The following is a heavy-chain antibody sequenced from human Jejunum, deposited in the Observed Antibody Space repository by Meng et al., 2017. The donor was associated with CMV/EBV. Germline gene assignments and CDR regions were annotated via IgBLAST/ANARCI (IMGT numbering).Heavy chain of an antibody. CDR3: ARFYCSSTSCPHVLFDY. CDR1: GFIFTSYA. J-gene: IGHJ4*02. Sequence: QVPVVQYGAEVKKPGASVKGSCEASGFIFTSYAISWVRQAPGQGLQYMGWISAYNGNTNYAQELQGRVTMTTDTSTSTAYMELRSLRFDDTAVYYCARFYCSSTSCPHVLFDYWGQGTLVTVSS. CDR2: ISAYNGNT. V-gene: IGHV1-18*01. D-gene: IGHD2-2*01.